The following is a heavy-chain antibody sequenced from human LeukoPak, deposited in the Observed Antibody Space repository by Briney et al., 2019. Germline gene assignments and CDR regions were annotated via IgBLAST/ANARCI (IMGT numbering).Heavy chain of an antibody. Sequence: ASVKVSCKASGYTFTGYYIHWVRQAPGPGLGWMGWINPNSGGTNYAQKFQGRVTMTRDTSISTAYMELSRLRSDDTAVYYCARDGVGIVVVPAEDWFDPWGQGTLVTVSS. CDR3: ARDGVGIVVVPAEDWFDP. J-gene: IGHJ5*02. V-gene: IGHV1-2*02. CDR2: INPNSGGT. D-gene: IGHD2-2*01. CDR1: GYTFTGYY.